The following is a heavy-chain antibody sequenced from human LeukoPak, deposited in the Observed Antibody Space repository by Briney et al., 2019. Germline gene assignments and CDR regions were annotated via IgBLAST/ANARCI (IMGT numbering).Heavy chain of an antibody. D-gene: IGHD3-9*01. V-gene: IGHV1-18*01. CDR1: GYTFVSHG. CDR2: ISAYNGYK. J-gene: IGHJ6*02. Sequence: ASVKVSCKASGYTFVSHGIRWLRQAPGQGLEWMGWISAYNGYKNYAQKLQGRVTMTTDTSTSTAYMELSSLRSDDTAVYYCAKDSTHYDVLTGNYYYYYGMDVWGQGTTVTVSS. CDR3: AKDSTHYDVLTGNYYYYYGMDV.